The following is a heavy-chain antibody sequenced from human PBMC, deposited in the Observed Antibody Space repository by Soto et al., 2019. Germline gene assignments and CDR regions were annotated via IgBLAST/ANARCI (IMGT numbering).Heavy chain of an antibody. Sequence: QVQLVQSGAEVKKPGASVKVSCKASGYTFTSYDVNWWRQATGQGLEWMGWMNPNSGNTGSAQKFQGIVTMTRYTSSTTAYLELGSLTSEDTAVYYGESWAAYSSCGQGTLVTFSS. J-gene: IGHJ4*02. CDR2: MNPNSGNT. CDR1: GYTFTSYD. CDR3: ESWAAYSS. D-gene: IGHD3-16*01. V-gene: IGHV1-8*01.